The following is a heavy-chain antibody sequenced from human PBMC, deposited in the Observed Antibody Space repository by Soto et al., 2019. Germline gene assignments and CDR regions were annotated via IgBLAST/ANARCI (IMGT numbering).Heavy chain of an antibody. V-gene: IGHV1-69*06. Sequence: QVQLMQSGAEVKKPGSSVKVSCKASGGTISTNVISWVRQAPGQGLEWMGEIMPIFAAPNNAQKFQGRLTITADKSTTTVYMELSSLTSEATVVYFCATGARYCSGGSCYPDDWGQGTLVIVSS. CDR1: GGTISTNV. D-gene: IGHD2-15*01. CDR3: ATGARYCSGGSCYPDD. CDR2: IMPIFAAP. J-gene: IGHJ4*02.